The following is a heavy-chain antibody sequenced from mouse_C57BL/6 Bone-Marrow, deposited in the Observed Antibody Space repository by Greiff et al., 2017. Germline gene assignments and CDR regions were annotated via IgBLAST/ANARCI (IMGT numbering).Heavy chain of an antibody. CDR3: ARGDYGSSYY. V-gene: IGHV5-9*01. CDR1: GFTFSSYT. Sequence: EVKLMESGGGLVKPGGSLKLSCAASGFTFSSYTMSWVRQTPEKRLEWVATISGGGGNTYYPDSVKGRFTISRDNAKNTLYLQMSSLGSEDTALYYCARGDYGSSYYWGQGTTLTVSS. CDR2: ISGGGGNT. J-gene: IGHJ2*01. D-gene: IGHD1-1*01.